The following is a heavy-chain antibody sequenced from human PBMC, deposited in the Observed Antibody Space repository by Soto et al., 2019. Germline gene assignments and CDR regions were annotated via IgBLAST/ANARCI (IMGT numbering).Heavy chain of an antibody. CDR1: GGSISNYY. CDR2: MYYNGNI. CDR3: ARGGNWFDP. V-gene: IGHV4-59*01. D-gene: IGHD3-16*01. Sequence: PSETLSLTCNVSGGSISNYYWTWVRQSPEKGLEWIGYMYYNGNINYNPSLKSLVTISIDTSKNQFSLTLKSVTSADTAVYYCARGGNWFDPWGQGVLVTVSS. J-gene: IGHJ5*02.